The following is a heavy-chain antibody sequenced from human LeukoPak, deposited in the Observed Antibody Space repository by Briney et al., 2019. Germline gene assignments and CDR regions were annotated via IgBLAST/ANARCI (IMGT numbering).Heavy chain of an antibody. CDR3: ARYGISLGYCSSTSCPTPDAFDI. CDR2: IYYSGST. J-gene: IGHJ3*02. D-gene: IGHD2-2*01. Sequence: SETLSLTCTVSGGSISSSSYYWGWIRQPPGKGLEWIGSIYYSGSTYYNPSLKSRVTISVDTSKNQFSLKLSSVTAADTAVYYCARYGISLGYCSSTSCPTPDAFDIWGQGTMVTVPS. CDR1: GGSISSSSYY. V-gene: IGHV4-39*01.